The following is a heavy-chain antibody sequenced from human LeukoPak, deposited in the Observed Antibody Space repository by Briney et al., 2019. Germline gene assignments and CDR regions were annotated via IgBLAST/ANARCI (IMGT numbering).Heavy chain of an antibody. CDR2: IIPIFGTA. CDR1: GGTFSSYA. D-gene: IGHD1-7*01. V-gene: IGHV1-69*05. J-gene: IGHJ4*02. CDR3: ARAIGTSTGTADN. Sequence: GASVKVSCKASGGTFSSYAISWVRQAPGQGLEWMGGIIPIFGTANYAQKFQGRVTVTRDASTSTVYMELSSLRSEDTALYYCARAIGTSTGTADNWGQGTLVTVSS.